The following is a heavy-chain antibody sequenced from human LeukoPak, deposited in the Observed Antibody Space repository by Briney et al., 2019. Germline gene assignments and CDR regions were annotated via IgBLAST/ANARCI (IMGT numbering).Heavy chain of an antibody. CDR3: VRSLAPYYGFFDD. D-gene: IGHD3-10*01. J-gene: IGHJ4*02. Sequence: PGGSLRLPCAASGFTFSSHWMHWVRQVPGKGLEWVSRVSTDGTNTYYADSVKGRFIISRGNAKNTLYLQMSSLRLEDTALYYCVRSLAPYYGFFDDWGQGSFVTVSS. V-gene: IGHV3-74*01. CDR1: GFTFSSHW. CDR2: VSTDGTNT.